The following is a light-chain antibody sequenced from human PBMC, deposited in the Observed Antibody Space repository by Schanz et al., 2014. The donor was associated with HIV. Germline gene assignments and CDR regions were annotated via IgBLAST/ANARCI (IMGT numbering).Light chain of an antibody. CDR3: SSYAGSNKPWV. J-gene: IGLJ3*02. V-gene: IGLV2-14*03. CDR1: SSDVGGYNY. CDR2: DVS. Sequence: QSALTQPASVSGSPGQSITISCTGTSSDVGGYNYVSWYQQHPGQVPKLLTYDVSNRPSGVSNRFSGSKSGNTASLTISGLQAEDEADYYCSSYAGSNKPWVFGGGTKLTVL.